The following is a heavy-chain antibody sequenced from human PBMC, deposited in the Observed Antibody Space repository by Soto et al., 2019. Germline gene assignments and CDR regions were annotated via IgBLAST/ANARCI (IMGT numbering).Heavy chain of an antibody. J-gene: IGHJ4*02. V-gene: IGHV4-34*01. CDR2: INHSGST. CDR1: GGSVCGYY. Sequence: SETTSLTCAVYGGSVCGYYWSWIRQHPGKGLEWIGEINHSGSTNYNPSLKSRVTISVDTSKNQFSLKLSSVTAADTAVYYCARGRIRIAARGTFDYWGQGTLVTVSS. CDR3: ARGRIRIAARGTFDY. D-gene: IGHD6-6*01.